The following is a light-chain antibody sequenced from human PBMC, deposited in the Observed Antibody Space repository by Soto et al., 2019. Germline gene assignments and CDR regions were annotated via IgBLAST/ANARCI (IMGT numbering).Light chain of an antibody. J-gene: IGKJ1*01. V-gene: IGKV3-20*01. CDR3: QHHVTSLTT. Sequence: EIVLTQSPGTLSLSPGERATLSCGASQSVTSNYLAWYQQKPGQVPRLLIFGASIRVTGIPDRFIGSGSGTDFTLTISRLEPEDFAVDYCQHHVTSLTTFGQGTMVEVK. CDR2: GAS. CDR1: QSVTSNY.